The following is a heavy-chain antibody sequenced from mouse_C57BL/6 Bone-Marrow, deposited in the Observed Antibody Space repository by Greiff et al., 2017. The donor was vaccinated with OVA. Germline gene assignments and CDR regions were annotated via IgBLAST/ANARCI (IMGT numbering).Heavy chain of an antibody. CDR1: GYTFTSYW. J-gene: IGHJ4*01. V-gene: IGHV1-59*01. CDR2: IDPSDSYT. D-gene: IGHD2-4*01. CDR3: ARRYDYDYAMDY. Sequence: QVQLQQPGAELVRPGTSVKLSCKASGYTFTSYWMHWVKQRPGQGLEWLGVIDPSDSYTNYKQKFKGKATLTVDTSSTTAYMQLSSLTSEDSAVYYCARRYDYDYAMDYWGQGTSVTVSS.